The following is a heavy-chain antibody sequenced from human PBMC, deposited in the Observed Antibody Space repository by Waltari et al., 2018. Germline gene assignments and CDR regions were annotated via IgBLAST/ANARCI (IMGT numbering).Heavy chain of an antibody. J-gene: IGHJ6*02. D-gene: IGHD3-9*01. Sequence: QVQLVESGGGVVQPGRSLRLSCAASGFTFSSYGMHWVRQAPGKGLEWVAVIWYDGSNKYYADSVKGRFTISRDNSKNTLYLQMNSLRAEDTAVYYCARELKNILTGRNYYGMDVWGQGTTVTVSS. V-gene: IGHV3-33*01. CDR3: ARELKNILTGRNYYGMDV. CDR1: GFTFSSYG. CDR2: IWYDGSNK.